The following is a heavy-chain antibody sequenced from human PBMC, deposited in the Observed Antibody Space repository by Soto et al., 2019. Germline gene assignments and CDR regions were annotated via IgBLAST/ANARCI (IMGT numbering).Heavy chain of an antibody. CDR1: GFIFSSYA. CDR3: SKRIARSGYTYYFDY. Sequence: PGGSLRLSCAASGFIFSSYAMSWVRQAPGKGLEWVSVITGSTGLTYYADSVKGRFTISRDNAKNTLYLQMNSLRAEDTAIYYCSKRIARSGYTYYFDYWGQGTLVTVSS. V-gene: IGHV3-23*01. CDR2: ITGSTGLT. J-gene: IGHJ4*02. D-gene: IGHD3-16*02.